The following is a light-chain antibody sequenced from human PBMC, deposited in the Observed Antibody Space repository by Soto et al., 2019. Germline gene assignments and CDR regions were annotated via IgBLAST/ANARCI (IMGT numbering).Light chain of an antibody. CDR1: SSNIGAGYD. J-gene: IGLJ2*01. CDR3: QSYDSSLSVVV. CDR2: GNS. V-gene: IGLV1-40*01. Sequence: QSVLTQPPSVSGAPGHRVTISCTGASSNIGAGYDVHWYQHLPGTAPKLLIYGNSNRPSGVPDRFSGSKSGTSASLAITGLQAEDEADYYCQSYDSSLSVVVFGGGTQLTVL.